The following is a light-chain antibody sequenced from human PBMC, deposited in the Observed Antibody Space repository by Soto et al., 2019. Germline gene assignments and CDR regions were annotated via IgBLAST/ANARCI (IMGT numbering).Light chain of an antibody. J-gene: IGKJ2*01. CDR3: QQYRSSPYT. CDR2: GAS. V-gene: IGKV3-20*01. Sequence: EIVLTQSPGTQSLSPGERATLSCRASQSVSSSYLAWYQQKPGQAPRLLIYGASSRATRIPDRFSGSGSGTDFTLTISRLEPEDFAVYYCQQYRSSPYTFGQGTKLEIK. CDR1: QSVSSSY.